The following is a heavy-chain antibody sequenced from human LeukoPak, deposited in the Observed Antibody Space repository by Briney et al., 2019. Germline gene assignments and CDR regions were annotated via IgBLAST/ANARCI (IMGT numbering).Heavy chain of an antibody. D-gene: IGHD2-15*01. V-gene: IGHV3-21*01. CDR3: ARDRRCSGGSCYYFDY. CDR1: GFTFSSYS. Sequence: PGGSLRLSCAASGFTFSSYSMNWVRQAPGKGLEWVSSISSSSSYIYYADSVKGRFTLSRDNAKNSLYLQVNSLRAEDTAVYYCARDRRCSGGSCYYFDYWGQGTLVIVFS. J-gene: IGHJ4*02. CDR2: ISSSSSYI.